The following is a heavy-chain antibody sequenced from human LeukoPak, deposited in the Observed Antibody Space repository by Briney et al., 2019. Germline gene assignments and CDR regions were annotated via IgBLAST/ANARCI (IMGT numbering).Heavy chain of an antibody. CDR2: IGSSSSYI. D-gene: IGHD3-22*01. J-gene: IGHJ4*02. Sequence: GGSLRLSCAASGFTFSSYSMNWVRQAPGKGLEWVSSIGSSSSYIYYADSVKGRFTISRDNAKNSLYLQMNSLRAEDTAVYYCARDRSGYGDYWGQGTLVTVSS. V-gene: IGHV3-21*01. CDR3: ARDRSGYGDY. CDR1: GFTFSSYS.